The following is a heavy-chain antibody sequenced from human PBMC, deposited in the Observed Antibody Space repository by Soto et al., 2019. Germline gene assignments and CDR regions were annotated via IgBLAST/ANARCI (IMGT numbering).Heavy chain of an antibody. V-gene: IGHV3-30-3*01. J-gene: IGHJ6*02. Sequence: QVQLVESGGGVVQPGRSLRLSCAASGFTFSSYAMHWVRQAPGKGLEWVAVXXXDGSNKYYADSVKGRFTISRDNSKNXXXXXXXXXXXXXXXXXXXXXXXXXXXXXXXXXXXXGMDVWGQGTTVTVSS. CDR3: XXXXXXXXXXXXXXXXXGMDV. CDR2: XXXDGSNK. CDR1: GFTFSSYA.